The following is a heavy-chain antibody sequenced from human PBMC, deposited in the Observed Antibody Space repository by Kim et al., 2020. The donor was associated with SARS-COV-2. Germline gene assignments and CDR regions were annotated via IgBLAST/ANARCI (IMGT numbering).Heavy chain of an antibody. V-gene: IGHV3-49*04. J-gene: IGHJ6*02. CDR2: IRSKAYGGTT. CDR1: GFTFGDYA. D-gene: IGHD6-13*01. Sequence: GGSLRLSCTASGFTFGDYAMSWVRQAPGKGLEWVGFIRSKAYGGTTEYAASVKGRFTISRDDSKSIAYLQMNSLKTEDTAVYYCTSPPTLIAAAGYYYYGMDVWGQGTTVTVSS. CDR3: TSPPTLIAAAGYYYYGMDV.